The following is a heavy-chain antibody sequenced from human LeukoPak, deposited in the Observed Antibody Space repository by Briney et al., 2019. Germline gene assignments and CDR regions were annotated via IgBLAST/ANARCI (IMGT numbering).Heavy chain of an antibody. Sequence: GASVKVSCKTSGYTFTTYDINWVRQAPGQGLEWMGWISSYNGNTNYAQKLQGRVTMTTDTSTSTAYMELRSLRSDDTAVYYCVRARSYYNLAYAADNWGQGSLVTVSS. CDR3: VRARSYYNLAYAADN. CDR2: ISSYNGNT. V-gene: IGHV1-18*01. J-gene: IGHJ4*02. CDR1: GYTFTTYD. D-gene: IGHD3-10*01.